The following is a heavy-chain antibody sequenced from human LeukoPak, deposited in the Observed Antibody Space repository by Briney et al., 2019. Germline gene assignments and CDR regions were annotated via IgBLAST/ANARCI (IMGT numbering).Heavy chain of an antibody. V-gene: IGHV3-9*01. CDR1: GFSFDDYA. CDR3: AKGCRPDTYGIFDL. CDR2: ISWNSGSE. D-gene: IGHD1-1*01. J-gene: IGHJ4*01. Sequence: PGGSLRLSCAASGFSFDDYAMHWLRQAPGKGLQWVSGISWNSGSEGYADSVKGRFTISRDNAKNSLYLQMNSLRAEDTAFYYCAKGCRPDTYGIFDLWGHGTLVTVSS.